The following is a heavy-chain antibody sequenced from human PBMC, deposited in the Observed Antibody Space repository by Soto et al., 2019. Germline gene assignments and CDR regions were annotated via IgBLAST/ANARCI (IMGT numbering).Heavy chain of an antibody. J-gene: IGHJ4*02. CDR1: GGSFSGYY. V-gene: IGHV4-34*01. D-gene: IGHD2-15*01. CDR2: INHSGST. CDR3: ARGPYRTYYCSGGSCYFFDY. Sequence: PSETLSLTCAVYGGSFSGYYWSWIRQPPGKGLEWIGEINHSGSTNYNPSLKSRVTISVDTSKNQFSLKLSSVTAADTAVYYCARGPYRTYYCSGGSCYFFDYWGQGTLVTVSS.